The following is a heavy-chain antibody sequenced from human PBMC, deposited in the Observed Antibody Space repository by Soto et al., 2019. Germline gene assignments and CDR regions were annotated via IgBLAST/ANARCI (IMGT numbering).Heavy chain of an antibody. CDR3: ERWGGSRSSGYYIDH. CDR2: TSYDGSNK. CDR1: GYVFNHYG. D-gene: IGHD3-10*01. Sequence: QVQLVESGGGVVQPGRSLRLSCAASGYVFNHYGLHWVRQAPGKGLEWLTLTSYDGSNKQYADSVKGRFTISRDNSKNTVYLQMNSLRVDDTAVYYCERWGGSRSSGYYIDHGGQGTLVTVSS. J-gene: IGHJ4*02. V-gene: IGHV3-33*01.